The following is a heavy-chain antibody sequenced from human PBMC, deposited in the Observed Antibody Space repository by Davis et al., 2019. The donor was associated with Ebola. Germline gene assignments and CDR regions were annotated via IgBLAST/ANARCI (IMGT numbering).Heavy chain of an antibody. CDR3: ARGSGDFWSGTYGMDV. V-gene: IGHV3-64*01. CDR1: GFTFSSYG. J-gene: IGHJ6*02. Sequence: GGSLRLSCAASGFTFSSYGMHWVRQAPGKGLEYVSAISSNGGSTYYANSVKGRFTISRDNSKNTLYLQMGSLRAEDMAVYYCARGSGDFWSGTYGMDVWGQGTTVTVSS. D-gene: IGHD3-3*01. CDR2: ISSNGGST.